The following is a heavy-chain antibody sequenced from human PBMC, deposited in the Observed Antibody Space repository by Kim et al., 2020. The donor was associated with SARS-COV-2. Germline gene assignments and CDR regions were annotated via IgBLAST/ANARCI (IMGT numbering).Heavy chain of an antibody. Sequence: GGSLRLSCAASGFTFSSYGMHWVRQAPGKGLEWVAVISYDGSNKYYADSVKGRFTISRDNSKNTLYLQMNSLRAEDTAVYYCARVPKGRGVLYFDYWGQGTLVTVSS. V-gene: IGHV3-33*05. D-gene: IGHD3-10*01. CDR3: ARVPKGRGVLYFDY. CDR1: GFTFSSYG. J-gene: IGHJ4*02. CDR2: ISYDGSNK.